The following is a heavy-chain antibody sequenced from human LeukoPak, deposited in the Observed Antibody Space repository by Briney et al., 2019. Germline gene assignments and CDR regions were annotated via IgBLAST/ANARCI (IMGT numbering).Heavy chain of an antibody. CDR2: IKQAGSEK. J-gene: IGHJ3*02. D-gene: IGHD2-21*02. Sequence: GRSLRLSCAASGFTFSSYWMTWVRQAPGKGLEWVANIKQAGSEKYYVNSVKGRFTISRDNAQNSLYLQMNSLRAEDTAVYYCARRVVTATDDAFDIWGQGTMVTVSS. V-gene: IGHV3-7*03. CDR1: GFTFSSYW. CDR3: ARRVVTATDDAFDI.